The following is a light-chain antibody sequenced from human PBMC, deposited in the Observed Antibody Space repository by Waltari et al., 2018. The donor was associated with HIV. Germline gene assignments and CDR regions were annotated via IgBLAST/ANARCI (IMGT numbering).Light chain of an antibody. Sequence: QSVLTQPPSVSGAPGQRVTISCTGSSSNIGAGFDVHWYQQLPGTAPKLLIYGPGNRPSGVPDRFACSSSGSSSSLAITGLQADEEADYYCQSFDSSLSGYVFGIGTKVTVL. CDR3: QSFDSSLSGYV. J-gene: IGLJ1*01. V-gene: IGLV1-40*01. CDR2: GPG. CDR1: SSNIGAGFD.